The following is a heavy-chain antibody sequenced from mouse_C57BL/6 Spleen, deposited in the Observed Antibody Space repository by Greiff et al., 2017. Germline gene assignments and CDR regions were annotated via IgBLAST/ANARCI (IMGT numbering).Heavy chain of an antibody. J-gene: IGHJ2*01. D-gene: IGHD2-14*01. CDR2: ISSGGSYT. V-gene: IGHV5-6*01. Sequence: EVKLVESGGDLVKPGGSLKLSCAASGFTFSSYGMSWVRQTPDKRLEWVATISSGGSYTYYPDSVKGRFTISRDNAKNTLYLQMSSLKSEDTAMYYCARLGDLLEGFDDWGQGTTLTVSS. CDR1: GFTFSSYG. CDR3: ARLGDLLEGFDD.